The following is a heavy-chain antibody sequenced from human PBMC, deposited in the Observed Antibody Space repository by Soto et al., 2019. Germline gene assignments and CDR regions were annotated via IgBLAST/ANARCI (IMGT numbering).Heavy chain of an antibody. CDR2: ISYDGSNK. V-gene: IGHV3-30-3*01. J-gene: IGHJ4*02. Sequence: GGSLRLSCAASGFTFSSYAMHWVRQAPGKGLEWVAVISYDGSNKYYADSVKGRFTISRDNSKNTLYLQMNSLRAEDTAVYYCARDLGEGLLWFGGSLDYWGQGTLVTVSS. D-gene: IGHD3-10*01. CDR3: ARDLGEGLLWFGGSLDY. CDR1: GFTFSSYA.